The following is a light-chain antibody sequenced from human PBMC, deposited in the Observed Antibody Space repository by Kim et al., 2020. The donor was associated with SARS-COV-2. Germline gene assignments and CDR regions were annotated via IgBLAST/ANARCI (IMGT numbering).Light chain of an antibody. CDR2: GKN. CDR3: NSRDNSGDHVV. Sequence: SSELTQDPAVSVALGQTVRITCQGDSLRTYYASWYQQKPGQAPLLVIYGKNNRPSGIPDQFSGSSSGNTASLTVTGAQAVDEADYYCNSRDNSGDHVVFG. V-gene: IGLV3-19*01. J-gene: IGLJ2*01. CDR1: SLRTYY.